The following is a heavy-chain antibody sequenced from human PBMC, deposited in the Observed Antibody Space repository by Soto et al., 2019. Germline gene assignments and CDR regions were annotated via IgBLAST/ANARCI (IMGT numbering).Heavy chain of an antibody. J-gene: IGHJ4*02. CDR1: GGSISSGDYY. V-gene: IGHV4-30-2*01. CDR3: ARARDYGDFPNYYFDY. D-gene: IGHD4-17*01. Sequence: SETLSLTCTFSGGSISSGDYYLSWIRQPPGKGLEWIGYIYPSGNTYYNPSLKSRVTISVDRSKNQFSLKLSSVTAADTAVYYCARARDYGDFPNYYFDYWGQGTLVTVSS. CDR2: IYPSGNT.